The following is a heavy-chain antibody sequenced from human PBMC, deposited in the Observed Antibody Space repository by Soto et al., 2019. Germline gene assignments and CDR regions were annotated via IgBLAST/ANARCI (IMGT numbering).Heavy chain of an antibody. CDR3: ARDFKKGSYLDY. Sequence: GGSLRLSCAASGFTFSSYAMSWVRQAPGKGLEWVSAISGSGGSTYYADSVKGRFTISRDNSQNTPYLQINSLRAEDTAVYYCARDFKKGSYLDYWGQGTLVTVSS. CDR1: GFTFSSYA. J-gene: IGHJ4*02. V-gene: IGHV3-23*01. CDR2: ISGSGGST. D-gene: IGHD3-10*01.